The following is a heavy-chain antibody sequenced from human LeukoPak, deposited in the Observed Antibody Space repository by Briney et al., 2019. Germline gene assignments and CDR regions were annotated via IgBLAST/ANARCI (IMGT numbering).Heavy chain of an antibody. J-gene: IGHJ3*02. V-gene: IGHV3-30*18. D-gene: IGHD5-18*01. Sequence: GRSLRLSCGASGCTFSSYDLHWVRQAPGKGLDWVAVISYAGSNKYYEDSVNGRFTISRDNSKNKLYLKMNSLRAEDTAVYYCAKLGWGDSYGYGDAFDIWGQGTMVTVSS. CDR1: GCTFSSYD. CDR2: ISYAGSNK. CDR3: AKLGWGDSYGYGDAFDI.